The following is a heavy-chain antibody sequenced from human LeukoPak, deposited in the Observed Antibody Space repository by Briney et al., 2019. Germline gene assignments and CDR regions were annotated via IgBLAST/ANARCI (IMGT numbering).Heavy chain of an antibody. Sequence: GESLKISCKGSGYIFTNYWIGWVRQMPGKGLEWMAIINSGNSDTRISPSFQGQGTISADKSISTAYLQWSSLKASDTAMYYCARGITMVRGSIEAFDIWGQGTMVTVSS. CDR3: ARGITMVRGSIEAFDI. CDR2: INSGNSDT. J-gene: IGHJ3*02. V-gene: IGHV5-51*01. CDR1: GYIFTNYW. D-gene: IGHD3-10*01.